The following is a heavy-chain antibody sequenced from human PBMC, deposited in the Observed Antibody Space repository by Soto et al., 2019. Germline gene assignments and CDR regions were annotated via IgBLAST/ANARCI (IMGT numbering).Heavy chain of an antibody. V-gene: IGHV6-1*01. D-gene: IGHD1-1*01. Sequence: PSQTLSLTCDISGDSVSSTSSIWNWIRQSPSRGLEWLGRTYYRSKWHTDYAVSVRGRITINPDTPKNQFFLQLSSVTPDYIALYGGHRDLHGTYYYDSWGQGTLVTVSS. CDR1: GDSVSSTSSI. CDR3: HRDLHGTYYYDS. J-gene: IGHJ4*02. CDR2: TYYRSKWHT.